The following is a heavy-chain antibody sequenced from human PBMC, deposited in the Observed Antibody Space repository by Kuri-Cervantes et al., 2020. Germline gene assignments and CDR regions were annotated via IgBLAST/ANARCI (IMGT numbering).Heavy chain of an antibody. V-gene: IGHV3-7*01. J-gene: IGHJ4*02. Sequence: GESLKISCAASGFTFSSYGMHWVRQAPGKGLEWVANIKEDGSERKYMDSMEGRFTISRDNAKNSLYLQMSSLRAEDTALYYCARIYKYDNKNYYRWFDYWGQGTLVTVSS. D-gene: IGHD3-22*01. CDR2: IKEDGSER. CDR3: ARIYKYDNKNYYRWFDY. CDR1: GFTFSSYG.